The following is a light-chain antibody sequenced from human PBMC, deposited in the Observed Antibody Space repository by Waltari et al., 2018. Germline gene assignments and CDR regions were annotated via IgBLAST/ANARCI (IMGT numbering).Light chain of an antibody. Sequence: IQMTQSPSTLSASVGDRVIITCRASQSINTRLAWYQQKPGKAPRVLIYRASSLEVGVPSRFSGSGSGTEFTLTISGLQPDDFATYYCQQYNSYSTFGQGTRVEIK. CDR3: QQYNSYST. V-gene: IGKV1-5*03. CDR1: QSINTR. J-gene: IGKJ1*01. CDR2: RAS.